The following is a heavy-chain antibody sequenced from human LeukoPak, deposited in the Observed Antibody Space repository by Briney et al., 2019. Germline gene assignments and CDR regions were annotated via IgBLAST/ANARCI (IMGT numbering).Heavy chain of an antibody. D-gene: IGHD3-10*02. CDR2: IYTSGST. CDR3: ARQTPPPPFVRGVPMDV. J-gene: IGHJ6*02. V-gene: IGHV4-4*07. Sequence: SETLSLTCTVSGGSISSYYWSWIRQPAGKGLEWIGRIYTSGSTNYNASLKSRVSISVDTSKNQFSLKLSSVTAADTAVYYCARQTPPPPFVRGVPMDVWGQGTTVTVSS. CDR1: GGSISSYY.